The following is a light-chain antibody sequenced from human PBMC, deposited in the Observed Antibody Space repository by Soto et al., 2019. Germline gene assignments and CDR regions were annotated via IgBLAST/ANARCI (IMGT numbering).Light chain of an antibody. V-gene: IGKV1-9*01. CDR2: AAS. CDR3: QQLFDSPIT. CDR1: QVISTS. Sequence: GETVTITCRASQVISTSLAWYQVKQGKAPKLLIYAASTLESGVPSRFSATVYGTEFSLTITSLQTEDFATYYCQQLFDSPITFGQGTRLEIK. J-gene: IGKJ5*01.